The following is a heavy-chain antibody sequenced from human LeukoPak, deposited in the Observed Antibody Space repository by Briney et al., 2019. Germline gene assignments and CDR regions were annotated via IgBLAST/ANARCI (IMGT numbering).Heavy chain of an antibody. CDR1: GFIYSHYG. V-gene: IGHV3-30*02. CDR2: IRYDGSNK. D-gene: IGHD3-22*01. J-gene: IGHJ4*02. CDR3: AKGPVNSYDSSGQNWYFDY. Sequence: PGRSLRLSCAASGFIYSHYGMHWVRQAPGKGLEWVAFIRYDGSNKYYADSVKGRFTISRDNSRDNSKNTLYLQMNSLRAEDTAVYYCAKGPVNSYDSSGQNWYFDYWGQGTLVTVSS.